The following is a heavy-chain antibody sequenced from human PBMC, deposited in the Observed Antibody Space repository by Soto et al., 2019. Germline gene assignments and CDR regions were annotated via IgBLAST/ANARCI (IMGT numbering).Heavy chain of an antibody. Sequence: GGSLRLSCAASGFTLSSYSMNWVRQAPGKGLEWVSAISGSGGSTYYADSVKGRFTISRDNSKNTLYLQMNSLRAEDTAVYYCAKASDPLFIITCGGVVVFAYWGRGALVTGSA. CDR3: AKASDPLFIITCGGVVVFAY. D-gene: IGHD3-16*01. CDR1: GFTLSSYS. V-gene: IGHV3-23*01. J-gene: IGHJ4*02. CDR2: ISGSGGST.